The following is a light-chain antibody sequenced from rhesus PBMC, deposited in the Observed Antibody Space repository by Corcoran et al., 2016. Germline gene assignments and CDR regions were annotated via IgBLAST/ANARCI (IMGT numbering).Light chain of an antibody. CDR3: QQYHSAPYS. J-gene: IGKJ2*01. Sequence: DIQMTQSPSSLSASVGDRVTNTCRASQGISSWLAWYQQKPGKAPKLLIYKASSLQSGVPSRFSGSGSGTDFTLTFRSLQPEDFATYYCQQYHSAPYSFGQGTKVEIK. CDR2: KAS. V-gene: IGKV1-21*01. CDR1: QGISSW.